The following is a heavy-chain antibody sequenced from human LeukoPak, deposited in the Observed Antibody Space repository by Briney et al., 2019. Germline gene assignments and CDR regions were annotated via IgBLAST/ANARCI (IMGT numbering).Heavy chain of an antibody. Sequence: GGSLRLSCAASGFTFSSYDMHWVRQAPGKGLEYVSAISSNGGSTYYANSVKGRFTISRDNSKNTLYLQMGSLRAEDMAVYYCASLPRFDPWGQGTLVTVSS. CDR3: ASLPRFDP. CDR1: GFTFSSYD. J-gene: IGHJ5*02. CDR2: ISSNGGST. V-gene: IGHV3-64*01.